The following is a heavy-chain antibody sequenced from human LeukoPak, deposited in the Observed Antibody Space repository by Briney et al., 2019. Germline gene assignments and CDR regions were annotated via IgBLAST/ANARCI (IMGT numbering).Heavy chain of an antibody. V-gene: IGHV5-10-1*01. D-gene: IGHD3-10*01. CDR3: ARRATSVRGIPLFDY. CDR1: GYRFTSYW. J-gene: IGHJ4*02. Sequence: ESLKISCKGSGYRFTSYWIDWVRQMPGKGLEWMGRIDPSDSYTNYSPSFQGHVTISADNSISTAYLRWSGLKASDTAMYYCARRATSVRGIPLFDYWGQGTLVTVSS. CDR2: IDPSDSYT.